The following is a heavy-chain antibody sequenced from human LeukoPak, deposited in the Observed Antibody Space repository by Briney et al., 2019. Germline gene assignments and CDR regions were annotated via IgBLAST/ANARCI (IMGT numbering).Heavy chain of an antibody. CDR1: GGSISSYY. CDR2: IYYSEST. CDR3: ARDRLWFGEFYYGMDV. V-gene: IGHV4-59*01. D-gene: IGHD3-10*01. Sequence: PSETLSLTCTVSGGSISSYYWSWIRQPLGKGLEWIGYIYYSESTNYNPSLKSRVTISVDTSKNQFSLKLSSVTAADTAVYYCARDRLWFGEFYYGMDVWGQGTTVTVSS. J-gene: IGHJ6*02.